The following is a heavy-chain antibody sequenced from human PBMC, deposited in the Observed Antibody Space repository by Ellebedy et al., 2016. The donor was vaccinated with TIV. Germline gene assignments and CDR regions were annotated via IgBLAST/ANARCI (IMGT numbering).Heavy chain of an antibody. J-gene: IGHJ5*02. D-gene: IGHD3-16*02. CDR1: GFTFSSYA. CDR3: AKDTQTYDYLWGKYRYNLHNWFDP. CDR2: ISGSGDRP. Sequence: PGGSLRLSCAASGFTFSSYAMTWVSQDPGKGLEWVSSISGSGDRPYYPDSVKGRFTISRDNSKNTLYLQMNSLRSGDTAVYYCAKDTQTYDYLWGKYRYNLHNWFDPWGQGTLVTFSS. V-gene: IGHV3-23*01.